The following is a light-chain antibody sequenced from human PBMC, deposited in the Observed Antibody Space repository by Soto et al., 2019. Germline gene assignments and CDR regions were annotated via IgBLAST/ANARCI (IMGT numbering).Light chain of an antibody. CDR3: QQYNNWPPSWT. CDR2: GAS. J-gene: IGKJ1*01. Sequence: ETVMTQPPATLSVSPGERATLSCRASQSVSSNLAWYQQKPGQAPRLLIYGASTRATVIPARFSGSGSGTEFTLTISSLQSEDFAVYYCQQYNNWPPSWTFGQGTKVDIK. CDR1: QSVSSN. V-gene: IGKV3-15*01.